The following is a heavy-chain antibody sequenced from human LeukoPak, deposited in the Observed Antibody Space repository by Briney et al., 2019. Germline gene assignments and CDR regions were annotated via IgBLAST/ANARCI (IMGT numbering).Heavy chain of an antibody. D-gene: IGHD5-12*01. J-gene: IGHJ4*02. V-gene: IGHV4-59*01. CDR2: IYYSGST. CDR3: ARESGYDYLFDY. Sequence: SETLSLTCTVSGGSISSYYWSWLRQPPGKGLEWIGYIYYSGSTNYNPSLKSRVTISVDTSKNQFSLKLSSVTAADTAVYYCARESGYDYLFDYWGQGTLVTVSS. CDR1: GGSISSYY.